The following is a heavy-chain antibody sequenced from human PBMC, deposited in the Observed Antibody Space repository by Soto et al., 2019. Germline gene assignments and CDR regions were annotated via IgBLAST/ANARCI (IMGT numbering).Heavy chain of an antibody. CDR1: GYTFTSYY. J-gene: IGHJ3*02. CDR3: ARISINDAFDI. CDR2: INPSGGST. V-gene: IGHV1-46*01. D-gene: IGHD3-10*01. Sequence: ASVKVSCKASGYTFTSYYMHWVRQAPGQGLEWMGIINPSGGSTSYAQKFQGRVTMTRDTSTSTVYMELSSLRSQDTAVYYCARISINDAFDIWGQGTMVTVSS.